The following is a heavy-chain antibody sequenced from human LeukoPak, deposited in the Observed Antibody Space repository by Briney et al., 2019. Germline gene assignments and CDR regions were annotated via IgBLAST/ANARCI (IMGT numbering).Heavy chain of an antibody. CDR3: ARYYYDSSGQPFDAFDI. V-gene: IGHV3-74*01. J-gene: IGHJ3*02. Sequence: GGSLRLSCAASGFTFSSYWMHWVRQAPGKGLVWVSHINSDGSSTSYADSVKGRFTISRDNAKNTLYLQMNSLRAEDTAVYYCARYYYDSSGQPFDAFDIWGQGTMVTVSS. CDR1: GFTFSSYW. D-gene: IGHD3-22*01. CDR2: INSDGSST.